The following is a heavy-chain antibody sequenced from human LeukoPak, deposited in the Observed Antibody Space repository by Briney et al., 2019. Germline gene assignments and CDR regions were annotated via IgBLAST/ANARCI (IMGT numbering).Heavy chain of an antibody. V-gene: IGHV5-51*01. Sequence: GESLMISCKGSGYSFTSHWIGWVRQMPGKGLEWMGIIYPGDSDTRYGPSFQGQVTISADKSVSTAYLQWSSLKAPDTAIYYCARHGRGPSTGSYYDYWGQGTLVTVSS. CDR2: IYPGDSDT. D-gene: IGHD1-26*01. CDR1: GYSFTSHW. J-gene: IGHJ4*02. CDR3: ARHGRGPSTGSYYDY.